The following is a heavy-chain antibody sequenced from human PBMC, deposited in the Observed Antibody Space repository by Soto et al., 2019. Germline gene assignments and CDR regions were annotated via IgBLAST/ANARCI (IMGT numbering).Heavy chain of an antibody. CDR3: AVVDSTGNLFGP. J-gene: IGHJ5*02. D-gene: IGHD6-25*01. CDR1: GGSISSSDFY. V-gene: IGHV4-39*01. Sequence: QLQLQESGPGLVKPSETLSLTCTVSGGSISSSDFYWGWLRQTPGKGLEFIGSMYYSGTTYYNPSLKSRVTNSVGTSKNQFTLKLISVTAGDTAVYFCAVVDSTGNLFGPWGEGALVTVSS. CDR2: MYYSGTT.